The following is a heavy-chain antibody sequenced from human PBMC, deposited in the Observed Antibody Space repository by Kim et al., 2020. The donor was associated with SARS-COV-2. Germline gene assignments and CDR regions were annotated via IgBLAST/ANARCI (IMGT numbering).Heavy chain of an antibody. V-gene: IGHV4-59*13. CDR3: ARAGRAAAGTRYYYYGMDV. Sequence: SETLSLTRTVSGGSISSYYWSWIRQPPGKGLEWIGYIYYSGSTNYNPSLKSRVTISVDTSKNQFSLKLSSVTAADTAVYYCARAGRAAAGTRYYYYGMDVWGQGTTVTVSS. D-gene: IGHD6-13*01. CDR2: IYYSGST. J-gene: IGHJ6*02. CDR1: GGSISSYY.